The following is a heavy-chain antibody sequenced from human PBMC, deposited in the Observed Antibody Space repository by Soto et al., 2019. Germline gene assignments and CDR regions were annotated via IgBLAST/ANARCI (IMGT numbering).Heavy chain of an antibody. Sequence: ASVKVSCKASGYTFTNYYMHWVRQAPGQGLEWMGIINPSGGSTSYAQKFQGRVTTTRDTSTSTVYMELSSLRLEDTAVYYCAREWPVTSDYWGQGTLVTVSS. CDR3: AREWPVTSDY. CDR1: GYTFTNYY. J-gene: IGHJ4*02. V-gene: IGHV1-46*01. CDR2: INPSGGST. D-gene: IGHD4-17*01.